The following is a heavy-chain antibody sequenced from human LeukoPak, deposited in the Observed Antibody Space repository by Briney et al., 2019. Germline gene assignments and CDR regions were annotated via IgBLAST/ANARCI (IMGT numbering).Heavy chain of an antibody. J-gene: IGHJ4*02. D-gene: IGHD1-26*01. Sequence: ASVKVSCKASGYTFTGYCMHWVRQAPGQGLEWMGRINPNSGGTNYAQKFQGRVTMTRDTSISTAYMELSRLRSDDTAVYYCARSRVGATSSFDYWGQGTLVTVSS. CDR3: ARSRVGATSSFDY. V-gene: IGHV1-2*06. CDR2: INPNSGGT. CDR1: GYTFTGYC.